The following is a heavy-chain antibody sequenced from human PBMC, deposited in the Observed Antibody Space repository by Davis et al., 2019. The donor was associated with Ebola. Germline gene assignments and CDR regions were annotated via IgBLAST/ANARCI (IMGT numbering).Heavy chain of an antibody. CDR2: IHDSGST. CDR3: ARVGAYCGGDCYAFDI. J-gene: IGHJ3*02. V-gene: IGHV4-59*01. CDR1: GGSISGDY. D-gene: IGHD2-21*01. Sequence: SETLSLTCTVSGGSISGDYWSWIRQPPGKGLEWIGYIHDSGSTNYNPSLKSRVTISVDTSKNQFSLKLSSVTAADTAVYYCARVGAYCGGDCYAFDIWGQGTMVTVSS.